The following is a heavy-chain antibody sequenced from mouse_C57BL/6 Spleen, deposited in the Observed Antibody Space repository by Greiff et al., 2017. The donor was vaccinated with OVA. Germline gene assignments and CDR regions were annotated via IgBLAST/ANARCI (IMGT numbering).Heavy chain of an antibody. V-gene: IGHV14-3*01. J-gene: IGHJ2*01. CDR1: GFNIKNTY. Sequence: EVMLVESVAELVRPGASVKLSCTASGFNIKNTYMHWVKQRPEQGLEWIGRIDPANGNTKYAPKFQGKATITADTSSNTAYLQLSSLTSEDTAIYYCARYDGYPYYFDYWGQGTTLTVSS. CDR2: IDPANGNT. D-gene: IGHD2-3*01. CDR3: ARYDGYPYYFDY.